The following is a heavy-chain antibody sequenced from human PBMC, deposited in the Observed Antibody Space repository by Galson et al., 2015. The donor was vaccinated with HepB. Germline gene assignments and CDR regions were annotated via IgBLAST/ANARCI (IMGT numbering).Heavy chain of an antibody. CDR1: GYRFSMYW. D-gene: IGHD2-15*01. V-gene: IGHV5-51*01. J-gene: IGHJ6*02. CDR3: ARRQIYGSGLYSMDV. CDR2: IYPSASET. Sequence: QSGAEVKKPGESLKISCEGSGYRFSMYWIGWVRQMPGRGLEWMGSIYPSASETRYSPSSQGQVTISADKSISTAYLQWSSLKASDTAMYYCARRQIYGSGLYSMDVWGQGTTVTVSS.